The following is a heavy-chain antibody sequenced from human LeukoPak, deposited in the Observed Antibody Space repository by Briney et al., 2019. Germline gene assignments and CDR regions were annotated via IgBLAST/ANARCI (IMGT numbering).Heavy chain of an antibody. CDR1: GFSFSSYW. D-gene: IGHD5-24*01. CDR2: IKKDGSEE. Sequence: GSLRLSCAASGFSFSSYWMTWVRQAPGKGLEWVANIKKDGSEETYVDSVKGRFIISRDNAKKSLYLQMNNLRAEDTAVYYCATLLVNGYKNKLFQEWGQGTLVTVSS. CDR3: ATLLVNGYKNKLFQE. J-gene: IGHJ1*01. V-gene: IGHV3-7*01.